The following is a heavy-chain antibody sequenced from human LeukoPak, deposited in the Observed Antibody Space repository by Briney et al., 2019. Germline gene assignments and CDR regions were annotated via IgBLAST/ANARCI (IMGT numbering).Heavy chain of an antibody. D-gene: IGHD1-14*01. CDR1: GFTFSSYW. J-gene: IGHJ6*04. CDR2: INSDGSST. V-gene: IGHV3-74*01. Sequence: GGSLRLSCAASGFTFSSYWMHWVRQAPGKGLVWVSRINSDGSSTSYADSVKGRFTISRDNAKNTLYLQMNSLRAEDTAVYYCARTSVKTEQDYYYYYGMDVWGKGTTVTVSS. CDR3: ARTSVKTEQDYYYYYGMDV.